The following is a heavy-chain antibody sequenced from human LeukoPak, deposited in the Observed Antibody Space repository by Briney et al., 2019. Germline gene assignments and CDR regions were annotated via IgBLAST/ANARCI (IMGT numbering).Heavy chain of an antibody. CDR3: ARGSRYHDWLSPLDS. CDR2: LNPQTGDT. J-gene: IGHJ4*02. Sequence: ASVKVSCKASGYTFTSYGISWVRQAPGQGLEWMGWLNPQTGDTHFAQKFQGRVTFTRDTSISTAYMAMSRLRSDDTAVFYCARGSRYHDWLSPLDSWGQGTLVTVSS. CDR1: GYTFTSYG. V-gene: IGHV1-2*02. D-gene: IGHD3-9*01.